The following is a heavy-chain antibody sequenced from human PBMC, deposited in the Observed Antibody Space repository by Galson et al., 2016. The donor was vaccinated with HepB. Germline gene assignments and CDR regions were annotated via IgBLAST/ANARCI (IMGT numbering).Heavy chain of an antibody. J-gene: IGHJ5*02. V-gene: IGHV4-31*03. CDR3: ARVVVAATRWFDP. CDR2: IYYTGST. Sequence: TLSLTCTVSGVSISSGSYSWSWIRQHPGKGLEWIGYIYYTGSTDYNASLKSRVTISVDTSKNHFSLKLSSVTAADTAVYYCARVVVAATRWFDPWGRGTLVTVSS. CDR1: GVSISSGSYS. D-gene: IGHD2-15*01.